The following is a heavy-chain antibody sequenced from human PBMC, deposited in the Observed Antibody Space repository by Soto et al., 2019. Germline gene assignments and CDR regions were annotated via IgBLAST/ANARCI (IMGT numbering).Heavy chain of an antibody. D-gene: IGHD3-3*01. CDR1: GGTISPYY. J-gene: IGHJ1*01. V-gene: IGHV4-59*08. Sequence: QVQLQESGPGLVKPSETLSLNCTVSGGTISPYYWSWVRQPPGKRLEWIGYIYYAGTASYNPSLKSRVSISVDTSNNEVSLKVTSVTAADTAVYYCARLGDYYHALDAWGQGTLVTVSS. CDR2: IYYAGTA. CDR3: ARLGDYYHALDA.